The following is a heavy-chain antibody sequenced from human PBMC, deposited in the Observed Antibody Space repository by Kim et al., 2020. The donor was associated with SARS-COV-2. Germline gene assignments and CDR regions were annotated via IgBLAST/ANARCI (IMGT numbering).Heavy chain of an antibody. CDR3: ARLGSFGGVGWFDP. J-gene: IGHJ5*02. V-gene: IGHV4-39*01. Sequence: NPSLKSRVTISVDTSKNQFSLKLSSVTAADTAVYYCARLGSFGGVGWFDPWGQGTLVTVSS. D-gene: IGHD3-10*01.